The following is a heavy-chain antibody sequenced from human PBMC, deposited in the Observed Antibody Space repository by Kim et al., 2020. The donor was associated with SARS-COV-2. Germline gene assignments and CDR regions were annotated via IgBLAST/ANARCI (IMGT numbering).Heavy chain of an antibody. Sequence: GGSLRLSCATSGFAFSSYSMNWVRQAPGKGLEWVSYISGDSISMYYADAVKGRFTIFRDNAKNSLYLQMYSLRDEDTALYYCVRGYLVELWSTFDNWGQGTLVTVSS. V-gene: IGHV3-48*02. CDR3: VRGYLVELWSTFDN. J-gene: IGHJ4*02. D-gene: IGHD2-15*01. CDR1: GFAFSSYS. CDR2: ISGDSISM.